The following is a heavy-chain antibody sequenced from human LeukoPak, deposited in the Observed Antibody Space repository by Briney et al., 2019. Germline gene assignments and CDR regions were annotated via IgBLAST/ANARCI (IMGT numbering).Heavy chain of an antibody. D-gene: IGHD6-6*01. CDR2: INSDGSST. CDR3: ARDRSSDACDY. J-gene: IGHJ4*02. Sequence: GGSLILFRAASGFTFSSYWMSWVRQAPGKGLVWVSRINSDGSSTSYADSVKGRFTISRDNAKNTLYLQMNSLRAEDTAVYYCARDRSSDACDYWGQGTLVTVSS. V-gene: IGHV3-74*01. CDR1: GFTFSSYW.